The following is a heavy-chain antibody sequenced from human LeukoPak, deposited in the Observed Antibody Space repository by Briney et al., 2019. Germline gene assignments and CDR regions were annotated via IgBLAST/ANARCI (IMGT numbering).Heavy chain of an antibody. CDR2: ISYDGSNK. CDR1: GFTFSSSG. J-gene: IGHJ4*02. Sequence: GGSLRLSCAASGFTFSSSGMHWVRQAPGKGLEWVAVISYDGSNKYYADSVKGRFTFSRDNSKNTLYLQMNSLRAEDTAVYYCAKEYCSNSVCHSLDYWGQGALVTVSS. CDR3: AKEYCSNSVCHSLDY. V-gene: IGHV3-30*18. D-gene: IGHD2-8*01.